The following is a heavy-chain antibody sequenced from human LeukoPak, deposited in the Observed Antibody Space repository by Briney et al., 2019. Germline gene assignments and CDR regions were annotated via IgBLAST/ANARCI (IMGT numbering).Heavy chain of an antibody. V-gene: IGHV3-21*01. J-gene: IGHJ3*02. D-gene: IGHD4-17*01. CDR3: ARSDGDYGTGAFDI. CDR1: GFTFSSYS. CDR2: ISSSSSYI. Sequence: GGSLRLSCAASGFTFSSYSMNWARQAPGKGLEWVSSISSSSSYIYYADSVKGRFTISRDNAKNSLYLQMNSLRAEDTAVYYCARSDGDYGTGAFDIWGQGTMVTVSS.